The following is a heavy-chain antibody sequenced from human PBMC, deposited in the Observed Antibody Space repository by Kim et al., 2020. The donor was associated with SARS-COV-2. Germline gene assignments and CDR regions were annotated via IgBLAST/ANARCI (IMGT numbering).Heavy chain of an antibody. D-gene: IGHD3-10*01. J-gene: IGHJ4*02. V-gene: IGHV3-72*01. CDR3: ARVTMVRGAHSFDY. Sequence: YAASVKGRFTISRDDSKNVLYLQMNSLKTEDTAVYYCARVTMVRGAHSFDYWGQGTLVTVSS.